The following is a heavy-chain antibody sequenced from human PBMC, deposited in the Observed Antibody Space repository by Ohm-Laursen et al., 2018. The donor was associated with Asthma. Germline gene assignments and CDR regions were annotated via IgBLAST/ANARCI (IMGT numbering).Heavy chain of an antibody. CDR1: GFTFRSYA. J-gene: IGHJ4*02. CDR3: ARDVMEWYLSAFDF. CDR2: GGSYYDGGLK. V-gene: IGHV3-30-3*01. Sequence: SLRLSCSASGFTFRSYAMHWVRQAPGKGLEWVAVGGSYYDGGLKYYADSVNGRFTVSRDDSKNTLYLQMNSLRPDDTAVYYCARDVMEWYLSAFDFWGQGTLVTVSS. D-gene: IGHD3-3*01.